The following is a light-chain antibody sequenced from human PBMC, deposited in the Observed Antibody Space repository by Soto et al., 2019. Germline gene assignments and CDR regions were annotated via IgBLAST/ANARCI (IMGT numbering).Light chain of an antibody. J-gene: IGKJ5*01. CDR2: ADS. Sequence: IGWAPFTETLFFSPGEAAALSLRASQSVSGYIGWDQQKPGQAPRLLIYADSNRATGIPARFSGSGSGTDFTLTISSLEPEDSPVYYCQHPYNLPIPFAQGTRLEIK. V-gene: IGKV3-11*01. CDR1: QSVSGY. CDR3: QHPYNLPIP.